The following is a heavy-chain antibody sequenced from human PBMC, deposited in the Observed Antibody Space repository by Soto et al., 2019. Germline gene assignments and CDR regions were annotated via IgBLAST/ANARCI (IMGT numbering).Heavy chain of an antibody. D-gene: IGHD3-10*01. V-gene: IGHV4-31*03. CDR1: GDSISSSGFY. J-gene: IGHJ6*02. CDR3: ARDLRSLGDYYGIDV. CDR2: IHYTGST. Sequence: ASETLSLTCSVSGDSISSSGFYWSWIRQHPGKAPEWIGYIHYTGSTSYNPSLKSRLAISLDASKNQFSLSLYSVTSADTAVYYCARDLRSLGDYYGIDVWGQGTTVTVSS.